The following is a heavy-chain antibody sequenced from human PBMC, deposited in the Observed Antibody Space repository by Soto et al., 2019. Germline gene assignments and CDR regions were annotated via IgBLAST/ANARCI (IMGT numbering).Heavy chain of an antibody. Sequence: GASVKVSCKVSGYTLTELSMHWVRQAPGKGLEWMGGFDPEDGETIYAQKFQGRVTMTEDTSTDTAYMELSSLRSEDTAVYYCATDFAPVTTFVLQHWGQGTLVTVSS. CDR1: GYTLTELS. CDR2: FDPEDGET. J-gene: IGHJ1*01. CDR3: ATDFAPVTTFVLQH. D-gene: IGHD4-17*01. V-gene: IGHV1-24*01.